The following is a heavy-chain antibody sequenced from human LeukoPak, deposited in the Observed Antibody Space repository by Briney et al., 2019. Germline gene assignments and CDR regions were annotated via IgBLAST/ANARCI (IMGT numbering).Heavy chain of an antibody. CDR1: GFTFSSYA. CDR2: ISGSGDST. D-gene: IGHD3-10*01. CDR3: AKWASLVRGVIIYNAFDI. Sequence: GGSLRLSCAASGFTFSSYAMNWVRQAPGKGLEWVSGISGSGDSTYYADSVKGRFTTSRDNSRDTQYLQMNSLRAEDTAVYYCAKWASLVRGVIIYNAFDIWGRGTMVTVSA. J-gene: IGHJ3*02. V-gene: IGHV3-23*01.